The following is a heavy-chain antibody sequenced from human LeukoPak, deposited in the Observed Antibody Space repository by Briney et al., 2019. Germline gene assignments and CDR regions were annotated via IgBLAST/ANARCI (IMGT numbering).Heavy chain of an antibody. J-gene: IGHJ2*01. CDR3: ASSIAVARYFDL. D-gene: IGHD6-19*01. Sequence: GGSLRLSCAASGFTFSSYSMNWVRQAPGKGLEWVSSISSSSSYIYYADSVKGRFTISRDNAKNSLYLQMNSLTAEDTAVYYCASSIAVARYFDLWGRGTLVTVSP. CDR1: GFTFSSYS. CDR2: ISSSSSYI. V-gene: IGHV3-21*01.